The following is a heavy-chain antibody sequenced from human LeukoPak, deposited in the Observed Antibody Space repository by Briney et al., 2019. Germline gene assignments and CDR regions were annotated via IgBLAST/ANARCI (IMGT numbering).Heavy chain of an antibody. V-gene: IGHV5-51*01. CDR1: GYSFSNYW. CDR2: IYPGDSDT. D-gene: IGHD1-26*01. Sequence: GESLKISCEGSGYSFSNYWIAWVRQMPGKGLEWMGIIYPGDSDTRYSPSFQGQVTISADKSISTAYLQWNSLQASDTAMYYCARHEVVGFTYTAFDVWGQGTVVIVSS. CDR3: ARHEVVGFTYTAFDV. J-gene: IGHJ3*01.